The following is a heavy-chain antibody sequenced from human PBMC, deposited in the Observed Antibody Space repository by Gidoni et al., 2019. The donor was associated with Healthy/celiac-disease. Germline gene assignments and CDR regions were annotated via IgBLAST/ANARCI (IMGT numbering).Heavy chain of an antibody. V-gene: IGHV4-39*01. D-gene: IGHD2-2*01. J-gene: IGHJ6*02. CDR2: IYYSGST. CDR3: ARVVPAANYYYYGMDV. Sequence: QLQLQESGPGLVKPSETLSLTCTVSGGSISRSSYYWGWIRQPPGKGLEWIGSIYYSGSTYYNPSLKSRVTISVDTSKNQFSLKLSSVTAADTAVYYCARVVPAANYYYYGMDVWGQGTTVTVSS. CDR1: GGSISRSSYY.